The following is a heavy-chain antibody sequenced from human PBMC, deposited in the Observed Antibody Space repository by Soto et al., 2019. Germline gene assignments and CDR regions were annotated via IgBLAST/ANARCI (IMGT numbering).Heavy chain of an antibody. D-gene: IGHD3-10*02. J-gene: IGHJ4*02. CDR3: ARDWGISLSMAFFDY. V-gene: IGHV3-30-3*01. Sequence: PGGSLRLSCAASGFTFSSYAMHWVRQAPGKGLEWVAIISYDGTNKYYADSVKGRFTISRDNSKNTLSLQMNSLRAEDTAVYYCARDWGISLSMAFFDYWGQGTLVTVSS. CDR2: ISYDGTNK. CDR1: GFTFSSYA.